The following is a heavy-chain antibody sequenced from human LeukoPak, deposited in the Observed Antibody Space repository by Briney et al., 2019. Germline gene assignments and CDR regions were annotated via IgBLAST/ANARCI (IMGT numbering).Heavy chain of an antibody. Sequence: KPGGSLRLSCAASGFTFSSYAMSWVRQAPGKGLEWVSAISGSGGSTYYADSVKGRFTISRDNSKNTLYLQMNSLRAEDTAVYYCAKDLGAVAGNYLDYWGQGTLVTVSS. CDR3: AKDLGAVAGNYLDY. D-gene: IGHD6-19*01. V-gene: IGHV3-23*01. J-gene: IGHJ4*02. CDR2: ISGSGGST. CDR1: GFTFSSYA.